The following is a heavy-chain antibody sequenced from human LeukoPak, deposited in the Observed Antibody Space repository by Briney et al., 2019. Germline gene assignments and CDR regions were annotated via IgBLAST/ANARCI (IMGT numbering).Heavy chain of an antibody. CDR3: ARGQAGSYYDAFDI. CDR2: INAGNGNT. V-gene: IGHV1-3*03. CDR1: GYTFTSYY. J-gene: IGHJ3*02. D-gene: IGHD1-26*01. Sequence: ASVKVSCKASGYTFTSYYMHWVRQAPGQGLEWMGWINAGNGNTKYSQEFQGRVTITRDTSASTAYMELSSLRSEDMAVYYCARGQAGSYYDAFDIWGQGTMVTVSS.